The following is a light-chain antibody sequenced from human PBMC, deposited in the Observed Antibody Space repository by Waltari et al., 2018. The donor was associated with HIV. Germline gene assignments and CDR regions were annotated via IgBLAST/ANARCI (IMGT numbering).Light chain of an antibody. CDR3: RTWDSSLGVNWV. V-gene: IGLV1-51*01. CDR1: SSNIGKNY. J-gene: IGLJ3*02. CDR2: DNT. Sequence: QSVLTQPPSVSAAPGQKVTISCSGLSSNIGKNYVSWYQHRPGTAPKLLIYDNTKSPSSIPEGIPGSTSGTSVPLGITGLQTGDEAVYQCRTWDSSLGVNWVLGGGTKLAVL.